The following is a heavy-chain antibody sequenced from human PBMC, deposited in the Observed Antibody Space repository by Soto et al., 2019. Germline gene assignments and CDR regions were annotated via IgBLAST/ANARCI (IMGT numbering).Heavy chain of an antibody. J-gene: IGHJ5*02. CDR2: ITYDSAYI. CDR3: ARRPLGTHTFLPDWFDP. Sequence: PGGSLRLSCAVSGFTFSAYTMNWVRQAPGKGLEWVSSITYDSAYIYYADSVKGRVTISIDNAKNSLYLQMNTLRAADTAVYYCARRPLGTHTFLPDWFDPWGQGTLVTVSS. D-gene: IGHD3-16*01. CDR1: GFTFSAYT. V-gene: IGHV3-21*01.